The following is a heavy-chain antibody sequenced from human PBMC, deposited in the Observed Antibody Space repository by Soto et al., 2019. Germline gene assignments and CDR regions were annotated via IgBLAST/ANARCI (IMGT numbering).Heavy chain of an antibody. CDR3: ARRGFRTRLYNWFDP. CDR1: GGSISSSSYY. D-gene: IGHD1-1*01. Sequence: QLQLQESGPGLVKPSETLSLTCTVSGGSISSSSYYWGWIRQPPGKGLEWIGSIYYSGSTYYNPSLKSRVTISVDTSKNQFSLKLSSVTAADTAVYYCARRGFRTRLYNWFDPWGQGTLVTVSS. J-gene: IGHJ5*02. V-gene: IGHV4-39*01. CDR2: IYYSGST.